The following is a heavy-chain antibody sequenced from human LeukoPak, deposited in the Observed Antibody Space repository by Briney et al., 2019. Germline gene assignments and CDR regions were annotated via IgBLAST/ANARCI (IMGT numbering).Heavy chain of an antibody. V-gene: IGHV3-30-3*01. CDR3: ARVVDGGSSWYSPMEY. Sequence: SGGSLRLSCAASGFTFSSYAMHWVRQAPGKGLEWVAVISHDESRQDYADPVKGRFTISRDNSQNTLFLQMNSLRIEDTAVYYCARVVDGGSSWYSPMEYWGQGTRVTVSS. CDR1: GFTFSSYA. J-gene: IGHJ4*02. D-gene: IGHD6-13*01. CDR2: ISHDESRQ.